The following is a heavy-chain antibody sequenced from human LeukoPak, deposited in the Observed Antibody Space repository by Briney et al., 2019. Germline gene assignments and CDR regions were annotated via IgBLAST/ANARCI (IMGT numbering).Heavy chain of an antibody. J-gene: IGHJ4*02. CDR3: AKDPTTVTTFLDY. CDR2: ISYDGSNK. D-gene: IGHD4-17*01. Sequence: GESVRLSCTACGYTCSRGGMHWVRQAPGKGMEWVAVISYDGSNKYYADSVKGRFTISRDNSKNTLYLQMNSLRAEDTAVYYCAKDPTTVTTFLDYWGQGTLVTVSS. CDR1: GYTCSRGG. V-gene: IGHV3-30*18.